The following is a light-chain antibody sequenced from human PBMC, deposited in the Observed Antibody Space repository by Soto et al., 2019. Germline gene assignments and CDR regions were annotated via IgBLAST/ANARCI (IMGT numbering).Light chain of an antibody. J-gene: IGKJ1*01. Sequence: DIVMTQSPDSLAVSLGERATVNCKSSQSVLSSSNNKNYLAWYQQKRGQPPKLLVSWASTRESGVPDRFSGSGSGTNFTLTISSLQAEDVAVYYCQQHYSTPTFGQGTKVEIE. V-gene: IGKV4-1*01. CDR1: QSVLSSSNNKNY. CDR3: QQHYSTPT. CDR2: WAS.